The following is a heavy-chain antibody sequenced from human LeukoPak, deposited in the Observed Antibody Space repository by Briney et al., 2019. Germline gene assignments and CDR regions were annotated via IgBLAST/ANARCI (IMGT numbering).Heavy chain of an antibody. Sequence: PSETLSLTCTVSGGSISSGGDYWSWIRQHPGKGLEWIGYIYYSGSTYYNPSLKSRVTISVDTSKNQFSLKLSSVTAADTAVYYCAREAIFGVAPDYWGQGTLVTVSS. CDR2: IYYSGST. CDR3: AREAIFGVAPDY. J-gene: IGHJ4*02. V-gene: IGHV4-31*03. CDR1: GGSISSGGDY. D-gene: IGHD3-3*01.